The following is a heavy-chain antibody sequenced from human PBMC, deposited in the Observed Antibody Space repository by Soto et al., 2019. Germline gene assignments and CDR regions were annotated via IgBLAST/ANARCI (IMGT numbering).Heavy chain of an antibody. D-gene: IGHD2-15*01. J-gene: IGHJ6*02. Sequence: PGGSLRLSCAASGFPFSEYGVTWVRQAPGRGLEWVSAMTGRGGSIHYAESVRGRFIISRDNSKNTLYLQMDRLRAGDTAVYYCAKGVMYSTKGLDVWGQGTTVTVSS. V-gene: IGHV3-23*01. CDR2: MTGRGGSI. CDR1: GFPFSEYG. CDR3: AKGVMYSTKGLDV.